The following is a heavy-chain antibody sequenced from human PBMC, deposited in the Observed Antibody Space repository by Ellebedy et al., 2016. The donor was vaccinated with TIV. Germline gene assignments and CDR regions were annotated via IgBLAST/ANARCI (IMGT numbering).Heavy chain of an antibody. D-gene: IGHD1-14*01. V-gene: IGHV2-5*04. J-gene: IGHJ4*02. CDR1: GFSLSSSFVG. CDR2: IDWNDFE. CDR3: VRKGTGDLTLDY. Sequence: SGPTLVKPTQTLTLTCTFSGFSLSSSFVGVGWIRQPPCKALEWLAVIDWNDFEFYIPSLKSRITLTKDPSKNQVVLALTNLDPVDTATYYSVRKGTGDLTLDYWGQGRLVVVSS.